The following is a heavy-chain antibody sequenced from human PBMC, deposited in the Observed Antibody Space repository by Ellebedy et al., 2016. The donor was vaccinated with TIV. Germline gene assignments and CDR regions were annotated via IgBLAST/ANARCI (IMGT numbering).Heavy chain of an antibody. CDR3: GHATVRA. D-gene: IGHD3-10*01. J-gene: IGHJ5*02. Sequence: GESLKISXVASGFTFNKFWMSWVRQAPGEGLEYMASIKGDGSARYYLDSVKGRFTISRDNAMNSLYLQMNSLRAEDTAVYYCGHATVRAWGQGALVTVSS. CDR2: IKGDGSAR. V-gene: IGHV3-7*01. CDR1: GFTFNKFW.